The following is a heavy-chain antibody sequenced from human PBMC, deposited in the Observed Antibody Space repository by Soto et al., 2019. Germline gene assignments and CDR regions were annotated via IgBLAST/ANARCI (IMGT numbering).Heavy chain of an antibody. Sequence: SETLSLTCTVSGGSISSSSYYWGWIRQPPGKGLEWIGSIYYSGSTYYNPSLKSRVTISVDTSKNQFSLKLSSVTAADTAVYYCARDVTFGEFPSDYYWGQGTLVTVSS. CDR1: GGSISSSSYY. D-gene: IGHD3-10*01. CDR2: IYYSGST. CDR3: ARDVTFGEFPSDYY. V-gene: IGHV4-39*02. J-gene: IGHJ4*02.